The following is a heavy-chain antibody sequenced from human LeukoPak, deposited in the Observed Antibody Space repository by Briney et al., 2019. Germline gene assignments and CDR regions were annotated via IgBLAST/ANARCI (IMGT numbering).Heavy chain of an antibody. Sequence: PGGSLRLSCAASGFTFGYYSMTWVRQAPGKGLEWVSIIDGNGDVTFYADSVEGRFTISRDNSKSTVFLQMNSLRAEDTAVYYCAKKLFSGHSPFYLWRQGALVTVSS. CDR1: GFTFGYYS. CDR3: AKKLFSGHSPFYL. J-gene: IGHJ4*02. CDR2: IDGNGDVT. D-gene: IGHD1-26*01. V-gene: IGHV3-23*01.